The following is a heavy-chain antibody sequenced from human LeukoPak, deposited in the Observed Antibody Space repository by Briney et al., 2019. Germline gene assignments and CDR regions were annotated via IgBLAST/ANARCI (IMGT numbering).Heavy chain of an antibody. J-gene: IGHJ4*02. V-gene: IGHV3-23*01. Sequence: PGGSLRLSCAASGFTFSSYAMSWVRQAPGKGLDWVSAISGSGGSTYYADSVKGRFTISRDNSKNTLYLQMNSLRAEDTAVYYCAPDPNRSIAARRDYWGQGTLVTVSS. CDR3: APDPNRSIAARRDY. CDR2: ISGSGGST. CDR1: GFTFSSYA. D-gene: IGHD6-6*01.